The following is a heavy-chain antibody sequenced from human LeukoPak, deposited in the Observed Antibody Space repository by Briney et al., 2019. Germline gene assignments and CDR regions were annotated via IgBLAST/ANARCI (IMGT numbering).Heavy chain of an antibody. CDR3: AKDPLFDP. V-gene: IGHV3-43*02. CDR1: GFTFDDYA. Sequence: GGSLRLSCAASGFTFDDYAMHWLRQAPGKGLECVSLISGDALSTYYADSVKGRFTISRDNSKNSLYLQMNTLRTEDTALYYCAKDPLFDPWGQRTLVTVSS. CDR2: ISGDALST. J-gene: IGHJ5*02.